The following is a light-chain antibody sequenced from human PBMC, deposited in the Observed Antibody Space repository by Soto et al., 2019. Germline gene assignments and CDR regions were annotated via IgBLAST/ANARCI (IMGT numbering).Light chain of an antibody. CDR1: HSISSY. J-gene: IGKJ1*01. CDR2: GAS. Sequence: EIVLTQSPATLSLSPGERATLSCRASHSISSYLAWYQQKPGQPPRLLIYGASSRATGIPDRFSGSGSGTDFTLTISRLEPEDFAVYYCQQYSTSPWTFGQGTKVDIK. CDR3: QQYSTSPWT. V-gene: IGKV3-20*01.